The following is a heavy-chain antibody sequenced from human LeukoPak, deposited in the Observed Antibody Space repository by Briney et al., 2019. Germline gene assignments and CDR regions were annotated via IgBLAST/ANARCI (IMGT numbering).Heavy chain of an antibody. D-gene: IGHD4-23*01. CDR2: IYYSGST. J-gene: IGHJ4*02. V-gene: IGHV4-30-4*08. CDR1: GVSTTNGIYY. CDR3: ARARSVGNNFDY. Sequence: TLSLTCTVSGVSTTNGIYYWSWIRQPPGKGLEWIGYIYYSGSTYYNPSLKSRVTISVDTSKNQFSLKLSSVTAADTAVYYCARARSVGNNFDYWGQGTLVTVSS.